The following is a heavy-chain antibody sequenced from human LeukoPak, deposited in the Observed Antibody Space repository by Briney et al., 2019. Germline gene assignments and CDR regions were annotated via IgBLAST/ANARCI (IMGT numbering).Heavy chain of an antibody. Sequence: PGGSLRLSCAASGFTFSSYGMHWVRQAPRKGLEWVAVIWYDGSNKYYADSVKGRFTISRDNSKNTLYLQMNSLRAEDTAVYYCARDSGSYYSDYWGQGTLVTVSS. D-gene: IGHD1-26*01. J-gene: IGHJ4*02. CDR2: IWYDGSNK. V-gene: IGHV3-33*01. CDR3: ARDSGSYYSDY. CDR1: GFTFSSYG.